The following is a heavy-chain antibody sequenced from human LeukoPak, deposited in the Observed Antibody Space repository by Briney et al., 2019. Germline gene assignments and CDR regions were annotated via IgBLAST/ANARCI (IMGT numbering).Heavy chain of an antibody. CDR2: ISGSGDST. J-gene: IGHJ4*02. Sequence: GSLRLSCAASGFTFSSYAMSWVRQAPGKGLEWVSAISGSGDSTYYGDSVKGRFTIPRDNSKNTLYLQMNSLRAEDTAVYYCAKTRPLDSSSWSHGDYWGQGTLVTVSS. V-gene: IGHV3-23*01. D-gene: IGHD6-13*01. CDR3: AKTRPLDSSSWSHGDY. CDR1: GFTFSSYA.